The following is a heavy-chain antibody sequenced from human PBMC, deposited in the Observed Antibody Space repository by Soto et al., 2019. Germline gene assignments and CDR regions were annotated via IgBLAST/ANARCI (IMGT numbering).Heavy chain of an antibody. V-gene: IGHV1-69*02. J-gene: IGHJ6*02. CDR2: IIPILGIA. D-gene: IGHD3-22*01. CDR1: GGTFSSYT. CDR3: ASIPYDSRSSYYYGMDV. Sequence: QVQLVQSGAEVKKPGSSVKVSCKASGGTFSSYTISWVRQAPGQGLEWMGRIIPILGIANYAQKFQGRVTITADKSTSTAYMELSSLRSEDTAVYYCASIPYDSRSSYYYGMDVWGQGTTVTVSS.